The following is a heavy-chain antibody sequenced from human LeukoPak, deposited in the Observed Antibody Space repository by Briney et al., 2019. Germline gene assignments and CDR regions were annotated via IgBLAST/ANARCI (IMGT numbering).Heavy chain of an antibody. V-gene: IGHV3-23*01. CDR3: AKTTTGYSSGRYPGWPVDY. CDR1: GFTFSSYA. J-gene: IGHJ4*02. CDR2: VFGSGGST. D-gene: IGHD6-19*01. Sequence: GGSLRLSCAASGFTFSSYAMYWVRQAPGKGLEWVSGVFGSGGSTHYADSVKGRFTISRDNSKNTVYLQMNSLRAEDTAVYYCAKTTTGYSSGRYPGWPVDYWGQGTLVTVSS.